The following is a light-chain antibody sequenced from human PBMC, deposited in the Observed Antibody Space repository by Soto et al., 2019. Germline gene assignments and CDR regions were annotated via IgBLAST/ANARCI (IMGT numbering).Light chain of an antibody. CDR2: DAS. CDR1: QSFSSY. CDR3: QQRSTWPFS. J-gene: IGKJ3*01. Sequence: EIVLTQSPATLSLSPGERATLSCRASQSFSSYLAWYQQKPGQPPRLLIYDASNRATGIPVRFSGSGSGTDFTLTISSREPEDFAVYYCQQRSTWPFSFGPGTKVDIK. V-gene: IGKV3-11*01.